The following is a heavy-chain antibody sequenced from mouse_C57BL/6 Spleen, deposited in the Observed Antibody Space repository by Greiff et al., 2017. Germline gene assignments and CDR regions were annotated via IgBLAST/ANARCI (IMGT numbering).Heavy chain of an antibody. J-gene: IGHJ2*01. Sequence: EVQLVESGGGLVQPGGSLKLSCAASGFTFSDYYMYWVRQTPEKRLEWVAYISNGGGSTYYPDTVKGRFTISRDNAKNTLYLQMSRLKSEDTAMYYCARHRAGTFDYWGQGTTLTVSS. CDR3: ARHRAGTFDY. CDR2: ISNGGGST. CDR1: GFTFSDYY. D-gene: IGHD3-3*01. V-gene: IGHV5-12*01.